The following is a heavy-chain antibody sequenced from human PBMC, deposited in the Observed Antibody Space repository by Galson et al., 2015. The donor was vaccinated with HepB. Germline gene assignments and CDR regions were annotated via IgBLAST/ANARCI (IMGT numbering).Heavy chain of an antibody. D-gene: IGHD3-10*01. CDR3: ARRISLVRGIITKPDYYYGMDA. CDR1: EFTSSSYW. CDR2: INPDGSEK. Sequence: SLRLSCAASEFTSSSYWMNWVRQAPGKGLEWVANINPDGSEKYYVASLKGRFTISRDNAKNSLYLQMDSLRAEDTAVYYCARRISLVRGIITKPDYYYGMDAWGQGTTVTFAS. V-gene: IGHV3-7*03. J-gene: IGHJ6*02.